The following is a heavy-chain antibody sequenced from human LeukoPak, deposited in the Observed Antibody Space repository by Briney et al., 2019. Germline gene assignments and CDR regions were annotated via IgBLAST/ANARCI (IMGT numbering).Heavy chain of an antibody. J-gene: IGHJ4*02. CDR2: INPNSGGT. D-gene: IGHD3-9*01. CDR3: ASVLRYFDWAFDY. Sequence: ASVKVSCKASGYTFTGYCMHWVRQAPGQGLEWMGWINPNSGGTNYAQKFQGRVTMTRDTSISTAYMELSRLRSDDTAVYYCASVLRYFDWAFDYWGQGTLVTVSS. CDR1: GYTFTGYC. V-gene: IGHV1-2*02.